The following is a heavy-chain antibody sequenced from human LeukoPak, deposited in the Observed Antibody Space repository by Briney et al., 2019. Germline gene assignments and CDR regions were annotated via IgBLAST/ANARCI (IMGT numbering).Heavy chain of an antibody. CDR2: INHSGST. V-gene: IGHV4-34*01. CDR1: GGSFSGYY. D-gene: IGHD3-9*01. CDR3: ARGLPRPIYYDILTGPGTKQNWFDP. J-gene: IGHJ5*02. Sequence: SETLSLTCAVYGGSFSGYYWSWIRQPPEKGLEWIGEINHSGSTNYNPSLKSRVTISVDTSKNQFSLKLSSVTAADTAVYYCARGLPRPIYYDILTGPGTKQNWFDPWGQGTLVTVSS.